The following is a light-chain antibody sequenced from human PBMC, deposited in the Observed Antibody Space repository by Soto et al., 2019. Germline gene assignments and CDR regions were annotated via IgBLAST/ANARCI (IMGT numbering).Light chain of an antibody. CDR3: QQFNSYPLT. CDR1: QGISSA. CDR2: DAS. V-gene: IGKV1-13*02. J-gene: IGKJ5*01. Sequence: AIQLTQSPSSLSASVGDRVTITCRASQGISSALAWYQQKPGKAPMLLIYDASSLESGFPSRFSGSGSGTDFTLTISSLQPEDFETYYCQQFNSYPLTFGQGTRLEIK.